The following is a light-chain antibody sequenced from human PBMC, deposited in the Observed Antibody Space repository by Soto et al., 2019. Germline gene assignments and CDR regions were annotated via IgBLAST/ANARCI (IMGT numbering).Light chain of an antibody. CDR2: GNS. CDR1: RFNIGAGYD. V-gene: IGLV1-40*01. Sequence: QSVLTQPPSVSGAPGQRVTISCTGSRFNIGAGYDVHWYQQLPGTAPKLLIYGNSNRPSGVPDRFSGSKSGTSASLAITGLQAEDEADYYCQSYDSSLTHVFGTGTKLTVL. CDR3: QSYDSSLTHV. J-gene: IGLJ1*01.